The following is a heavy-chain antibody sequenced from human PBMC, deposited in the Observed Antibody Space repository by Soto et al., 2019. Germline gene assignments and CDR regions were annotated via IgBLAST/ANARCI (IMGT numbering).Heavy chain of an antibody. V-gene: IGHV3-30-3*01. Sequence: PGGSLRLSCAASGFTFSSYAMHWVRQAPGKGLEWVAVISYDGSNKYYADSVKGRFTISRDNSKNTLYLQMNSLRAEDTAVYYCARDRSITLPFDYWGQGT. CDR1: GFTFSSYA. J-gene: IGHJ4*02. CDR2: ISYDGSNK. D-gene: IGHD1-20*01. CDR3: ARDRSITLPFDY.